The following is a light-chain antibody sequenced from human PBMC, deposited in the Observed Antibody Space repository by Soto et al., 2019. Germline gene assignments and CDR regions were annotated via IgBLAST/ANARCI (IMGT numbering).Light chain of an antibody. V-gene: IGKV1-33*01. CDR1: QDITSY. CDR2: DAS. Sequence: DIQMTQSPSSLSASVGDRVPITCQASQDITSYLIWYQHTPGKAPKLLIYDASILEAGVPPRFSGSGSGTDFTLTISSLQPADVATYYCQHCDYRPIFGPGTTVDFK. CDR3: QHCDYRPI. J-gene: IGKJ3*01.